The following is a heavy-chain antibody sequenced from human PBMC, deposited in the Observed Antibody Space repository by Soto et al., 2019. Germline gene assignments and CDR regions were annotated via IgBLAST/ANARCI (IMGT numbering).Heavy chain of an antibody. Sequence: ASVKVSCKASGYTFTSYDINWVRQATGQGLEWMGWMNPNSGNTGYAQKFQGRVTMTRNTSISTAYMELSSLRSEDTAVYYCARARGATPTFDDGGRGTLVTVSS. CDR1: GYTFTSYD. CDR3: ARARGATPTFDD. V-gene: IGHV1-8*01. D-gene: IGHD2-15*01. J-gene: IGHJ4*02. CDR2: MNPNSGNT.